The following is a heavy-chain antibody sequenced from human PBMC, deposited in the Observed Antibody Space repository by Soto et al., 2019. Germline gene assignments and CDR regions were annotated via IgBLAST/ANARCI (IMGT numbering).Heavy chain of an antibody. Sequence: PSETLSLTCTVSGGSISSYYWSLIRQPPGKGLEWIGYIYYSGSTNYNPSLKSRVTISVDTSKNQFSLKLSSVTAADTAVYYCARSQSSYYDSSGPFDYWGQGTLVTVS. J-gene: IGHJ4*02. CDR2: IYYSGST. V-gene: IGHV4-59*08. D-gene: IGHD3-22*01. CDR1: GGSISSYY. CDR3: ARSQSSYYDSSGPFDY.